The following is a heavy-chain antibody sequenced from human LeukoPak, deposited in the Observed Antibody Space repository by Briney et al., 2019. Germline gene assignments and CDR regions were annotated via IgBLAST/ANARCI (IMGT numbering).Heavy chain of an antibody. CDR2: ISSTATSI. Sequence: PGGSLRLSCAASEFTFSSNSMSWVRQAPGKGLEWGSYISSTATSIYYADSVKGRFTVSRDNAKSTLYLQINSLRAEDTAVYYCARDVTYHGGDWFDPWGQGTLVTVSS. CDR3: ARDVTYHGGDWFDP. CDR1: EFTFSSNS. D-gene: IGHD4-23*01. J-gene: IGHJ5*02. V-gene: IGHV3-48*04.